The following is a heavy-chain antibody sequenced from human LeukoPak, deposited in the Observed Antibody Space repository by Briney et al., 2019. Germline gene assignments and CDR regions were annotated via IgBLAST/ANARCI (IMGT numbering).Heavy chain of an antibody. J-gene: IGHJ4*02. Sequence: SETLSLTCTVSGGSNSGYYWSWIRQPAGKGLEWIGRIQTSGSTNYSPSLKSRVTMSLDTSKNHLSLNLSSVTAADTAVYYCAREPTSGREPTSGRPLDYWGQGTLVTVSS. V-gene: IGHV4-4*07. D-gene: IGHD5-12*01. CDR3: AREPTSGREPTSGRPLDY. CDR1: GGSNSGYY. CDR2: IQTSGST.